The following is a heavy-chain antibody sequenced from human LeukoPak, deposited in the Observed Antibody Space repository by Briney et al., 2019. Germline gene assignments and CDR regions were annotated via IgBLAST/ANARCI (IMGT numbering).Heavy chain of an antibody. D-gene: IGHD5-18*01. V-gene: IGHV4-61*08. Sequence: SETLSLTCTVSGGSISSGAYYWSWIRQPPGKGLEWIGYTSYSGSTNYSPSLRSRVTISVDTSENRFSLKLSSVTAADTAVYYCARNLGYGYVDYWGQGTLVTVSS. J-gene: IGHJ4*02. CDR1: GGSISSGAYY. CDR2: TSYSGST. CDR3: ARNLGYGYVDY.